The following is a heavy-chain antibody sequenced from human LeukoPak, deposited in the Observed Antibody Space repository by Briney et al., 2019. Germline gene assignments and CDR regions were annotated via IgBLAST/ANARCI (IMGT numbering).Heavy chain of an antibody. CDR3: AREGSLPY. CDR1: GFTFIRYS. Sequence: GGSLRLSCAASGFTFIRYSMNWVRQAPGKGLEWVSYISNNNSTIYYADSVKGRFTISRDNAKNSLYLQMNSLRAEDTAVYYCAREGSLPYWGQGTLVTVSS. J-gene: IGHJ4*02. V-gene: IGHV3-48*01. CDR2: ISNNNSTI.